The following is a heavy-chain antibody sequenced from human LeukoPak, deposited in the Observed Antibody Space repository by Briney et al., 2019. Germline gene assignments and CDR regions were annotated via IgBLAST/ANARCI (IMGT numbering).Heavy chain of an antibody. CDR2: IFPGDSDT. D-gene: IGHD6-19*01. V-gene: IGHV5-51*01. CDR3: TRGSGSYVH. J-gene: IGHJ1*01. Sequence: GVSLKISCKGSGYSFTKHWIAWVRQMPGKGLKWMGIIFPGDSDTRYSPSFQGQVTISADKSISTAYLQWSSLKASDTAMYYCTRGSGSYVHWGQGTLVTVSS. CDR1: GYSFTKHW.